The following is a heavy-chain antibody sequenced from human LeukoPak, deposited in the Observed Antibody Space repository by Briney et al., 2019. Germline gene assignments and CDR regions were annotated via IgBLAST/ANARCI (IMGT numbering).Heavy chain of an antibody. Sequence: PGGSLRLSCAVSGFSVDYTYMTWVRQAPGKGLEWVSVIYSGGSTYYADSVKGRFTISRDNSKNTLYLQMNSLRAEDTAVYYCASPTSAAAVDAFDIWGQGTMVTVSS. J-gene: IGHJ3*02. D-gene: IGHD6-13*01. CDR3: ASPTSAAAVDAFDI. V-gene: IGHV3-53*01. CDR2: IYSGGST. CDR1: GFSVDYTY.